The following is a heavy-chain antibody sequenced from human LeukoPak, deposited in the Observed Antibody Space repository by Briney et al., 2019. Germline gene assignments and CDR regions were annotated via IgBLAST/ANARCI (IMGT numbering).Heavy chain of an antibody. CDR3: ARNVGWYSHDS. V-gene: IGHV4-59*08. D-gene: IGHD6-19*01. CDR1: GDSLSSHY. J-gene: IGHJ4*02. Sequence: SETLSLTCTVTGDSLSSHYWSWIRQPPGKGLEWIGYIYGSGSTHYDPSLRSRVTISEDTSKNQFSLKLTSVTAADTAVYYCARNVGWYSHDSWGQGTLVTVSS. CDR2: IYGSGST.